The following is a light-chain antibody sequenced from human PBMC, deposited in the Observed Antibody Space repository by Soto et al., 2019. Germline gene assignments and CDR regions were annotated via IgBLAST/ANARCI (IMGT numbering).Light chain of an antibody. V-gene: IGLV2-14*01. CDR2: EVS. CDR3: SSYTSSSSLKWV. J-gene: IGLJ3*02. CDR1: GSDVGGYNY. Sequence: QSALTQPASVSGSPGQSITISCTGTGSDVGGYNYVSWYQQHPGKAPKLMIYEVSNRPSGVSNRFSGSKSGNTASLTISGLQDEDEADYYCSSYTSSSSLKWVFGGGTKVTVL.